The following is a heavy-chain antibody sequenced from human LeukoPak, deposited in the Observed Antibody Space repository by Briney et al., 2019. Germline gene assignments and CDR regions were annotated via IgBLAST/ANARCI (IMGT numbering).Heavy chain of an antibody. Sequence: SQTLSLTCSVSGGSISSGGYYWSWIRQHPGKGLEWIGYIYYSGSTYYNPSLKSRVTISVDTSKNQFSLKLSSVTAADTAVYYCARGSNDFWSGPYGMDVWGQGTTVTVSS. CDR2: IYYSGST. CDR3: ARGSNDFWSGPYGMDV. D-gene: IGHD3-3*01. J-gene: IGHJ6*02. CDR1: GGSISSGGYY. V-gene: IGHV4-31*03.